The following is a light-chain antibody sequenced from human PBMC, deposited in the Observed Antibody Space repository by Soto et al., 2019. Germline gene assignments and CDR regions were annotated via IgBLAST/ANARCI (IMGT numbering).Light chain of an antibody. CDR2: AAS. Sequence: IRMTQCPSSVCASXGDRVTIACRPSLSSSSSVNRYQQKPGIAPKVXXYAASSLQRGGPSRFSGSGSVTDFTRTISSRQPEDFATYYGQQSYSTPRTVGQGTKV. V-gene: IGKV1-39*01. CDR1: LSSSSS. CDR3: QQSYSTPRT. J-gene: IGKJ1*01.